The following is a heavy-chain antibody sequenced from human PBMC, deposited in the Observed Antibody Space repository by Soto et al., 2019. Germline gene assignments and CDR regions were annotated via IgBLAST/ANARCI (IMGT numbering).Heavy chain of an antibody. Sequence: GASVKVSCKASGYTFSSYGLHWVRQAPGQGLEWMGWLSAYNGNTNYAQKLQGRVTMTTDTSTSAVYMELRGLRSDDTAVYYCARDAESGSYSGYWGQGTLVTVSS. CDR1: GYTFSSYG. D-gene: IGHD1-26*01. J-gene: IGHJ4*02. V-gene: IGHV1-18*01. CDR3: ARDAESGSYSGY. CDR2: LSAYNGNT.